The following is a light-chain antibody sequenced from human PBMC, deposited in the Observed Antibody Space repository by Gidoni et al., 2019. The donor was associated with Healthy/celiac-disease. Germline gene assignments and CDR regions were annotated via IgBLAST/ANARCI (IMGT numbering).Light chain of an antibody. V-gene: IGLV2-14*01. Sequence: QSALTQPASVSGSPGQSITLSCTGTSSDVGGYNYVSWYQQHPGKAPKLMIYDVSNRPSGVSNRFSGSKSGNTASLTISWLQAEDEADYYCSSYTSSSTVFGTGTNVTVL. J-gene: IGLJ1*01. CDR1: SSDVGGYNY. CDR2: DVS. CDR3: SSYTSSSTV.